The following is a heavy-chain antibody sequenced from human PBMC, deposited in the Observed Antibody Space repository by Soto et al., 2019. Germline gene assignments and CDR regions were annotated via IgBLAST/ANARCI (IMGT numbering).Heavy chain of an antibody. CDR3: GRESRGAADW. CDR2: IKTDGYAA. V-gene: IGHV3-74*01. CDR1: GFTFDSHW. Sequence: ESGGVLVQPGGSLRLSCVASGFTFDSHWMHWVRQAPGEGLVWVSRIKTDGYAAAYADSVKGRFPISRDHTKKSVYLQMNSLRAEDTAFHFCGRESRGAADWWGQGTLVTVSS. D-gene: IGHD3-9*01. J-gene: IGHJ4*02.